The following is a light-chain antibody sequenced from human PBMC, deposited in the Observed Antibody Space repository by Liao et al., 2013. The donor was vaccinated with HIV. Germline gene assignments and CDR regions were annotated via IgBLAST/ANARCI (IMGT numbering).Light chain of an antibody. V-gene: IGLV3-1*01. CDR1: KLEDKF. CDR2: QDS. CDR3: QAWDSSLAWKV. J-gene: IGLJ1*01. Sequence: SYELTQPPSMSVSPGQTASITCSGDKLEDKFVCWFQQKPGQSPVLVIYQDSKRPSGIPERFSGSNSGNTATLTIRGTQAMDEADYYCQAWDSSLAWKVFGTGTRVTVL.